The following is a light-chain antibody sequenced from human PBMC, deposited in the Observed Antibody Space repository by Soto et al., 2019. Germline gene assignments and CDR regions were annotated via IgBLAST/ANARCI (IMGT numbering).Light chain of an antibody. V-gene: IGLV1-47*01. J-gene: IGLJ3*02. CDR1: RSNIGSNY. CDR2: RNT. CDR3: ATRDDNLNGWV. Sequence: QSVLTQPPSASGTPGQRVTISCSGTRSNIGSNYVFWYRQLPGTAPRLLIYRNTQRPSGVPDRISGSRSGTSASLAISGRRSEDEADYFCATRDDNLNGWVFGGGTKLTVL.